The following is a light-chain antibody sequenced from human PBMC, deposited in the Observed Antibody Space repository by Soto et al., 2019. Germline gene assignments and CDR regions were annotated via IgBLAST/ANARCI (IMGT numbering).Light chain of an antibody. CDR3: LQVKSFPRT. CDR1: QGISNF. J-gene: IGKJ1*01. V-gene: IGKV1-9*01. CDR2: AAS. Sequence: IQLTQSPSSLSASVVNRVTITCLASQGISNFLAWYQQKPGKAPKLLIYAASTLQSGVPSRFSGSGSGTDFTLTISSLQPEDFATYYCLQVKSFPRTFGQGTKVDIK.